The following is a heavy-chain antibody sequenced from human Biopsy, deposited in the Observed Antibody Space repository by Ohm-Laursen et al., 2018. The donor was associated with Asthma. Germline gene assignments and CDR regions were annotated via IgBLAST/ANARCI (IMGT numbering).Heavy chain of an antibody. V-gene: IGHV1-3*04. D-gene: IGHD3-9*01. Sequence: ATVKISCKSSGYNFISFAIHWVRQAPGQRLEWMGWVNTGNGDTKYSQKFQGRVTITRDTSASTAYMELRSLRFEDTATYYCARTYYDFLTGQVKDVFGVWGQGTMVTVSS. CDR2: VNTGNGDT. CDR1: GYNFISFA. J-gene: IGHJ3*01. CDR3: ARTYYDFLTGQVKDVFGV.